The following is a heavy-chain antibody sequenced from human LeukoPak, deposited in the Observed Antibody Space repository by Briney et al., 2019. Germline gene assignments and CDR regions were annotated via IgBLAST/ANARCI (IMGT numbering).Heavy chain of an antibody. CDR2: ISPYNGNT. J-gene: IGHJ4*02. V-gene: IGHV1-18*01. D-gene: IGHD7-27*01. CDR1: GYTFTSYG. Sequence: GASVRVSCKASGYTFTSYGISWVRQAPGQGLDWMGWISPYNGNTKFAQKFQDRVTMTTDTSTTTAYMELNSLRAEDTAVYYCARGHWGLDYWGQGALVTVSS. CDR3: ARGHWGLDY.